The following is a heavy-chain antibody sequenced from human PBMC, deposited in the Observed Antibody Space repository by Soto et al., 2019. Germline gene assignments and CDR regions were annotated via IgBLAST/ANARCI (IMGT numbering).Heavy chain of an antibody. CDR3: ARDSLTPYTPITGP. CDR2: INPNSGGT. CDR1: GYTFTGYY. D-gene: IGHD2-21*02. J-gene: IGHJ5*02. V-gene: IGHV1-2*02. Sequence: SSVKVSCKTSGYTFTGYYIHWVRQAPGQGLEWMGWINPNSGGTNYAQKFQGRVTMTRDTSISTAYMELRSLRSDDTAVYYCARDSLTPYTPITGPWGKGTMVTVAS.